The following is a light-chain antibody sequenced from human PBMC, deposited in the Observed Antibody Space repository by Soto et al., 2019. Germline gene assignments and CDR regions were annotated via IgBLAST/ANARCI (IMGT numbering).Light chain of an antibody. CDR2: GAS. J-gene: IGKJ1*01. V-gene: IGKV3-15*01. CDR1: QSVSSN. Sequence: EIVMTQSPATLSVSPGERATLSCRASQSVSSNLAWYQQKPGQAPRLLIYGASIRATGIPVRFSGSGSGTEFTLPISSLQSGDFAVYYCQQYNNWPPWTFGRGTKVEIK. CDR3: QQYNNWPPWT.